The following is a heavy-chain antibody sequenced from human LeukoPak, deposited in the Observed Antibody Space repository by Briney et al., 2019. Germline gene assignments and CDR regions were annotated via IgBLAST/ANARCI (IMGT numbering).Heavy chain of an antibody. J-gene: IGHJ4*02. CDR2: INSDGSST. CDR1: GFTFSSYW. D-gene: IGHD1-26*01. V-gene: IGHV3-74*01. CDR3: AKDWAHLVGATINYFDY. Sequence: GGSLRLSCAASGFTFSSYWMHWVRQAPGKGLVWVSRINSDGSSTSYADSVKGRFTISRDNAKNTLYLQMNSLRAEDTAVYYCAKDWAHLVGATINYFDYWGQGTLVTVSS.